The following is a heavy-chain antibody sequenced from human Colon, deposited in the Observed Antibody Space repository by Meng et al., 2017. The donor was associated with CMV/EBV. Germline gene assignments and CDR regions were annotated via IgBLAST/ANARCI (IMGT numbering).Heavy chain of an antibody. CDR2: IYYSGST. Sequence: GSLRLSCTVSGGSISSYYWSWIRQPPGKGLEWIGYIYYSGSTNYNPSLKSRVTISVDTSKNQFSLKLSSVTAADTAVYYCARAADPYCGGDCYPIGTNVVDPDPYYYGMDVWGQGSLVTVSS. CDR1: GGSISSYY. D-gene: IGHD2-21*01. J-gene: IGHJ6*02. CDR3: ARAADPYCGGDCYPIGTNVVDPDPYYYGMDV. V-gene: IGHV4-59*01.